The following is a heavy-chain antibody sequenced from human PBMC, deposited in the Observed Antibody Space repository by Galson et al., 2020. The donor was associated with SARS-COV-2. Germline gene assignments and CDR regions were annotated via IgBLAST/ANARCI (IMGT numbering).Heavy chain of an antibody. CDR1: GFIFSDSY. Sequence: GGSLRLTCVASGFIFSDSYMSWLRQAPGKGLEWVTTISRTSSYKYYADSVKGRLTVSRDNAKRSLFLQLNSLRVEDTAVYYCARDMHCPGGVCRFYGLDVWGQGTTVTVSS. J-gene: IGHJ6*02. CDR2: ISRTSSYK. CDR3: ARDMHCPGGVCRFYGLDV. V-gene: IGHV3-11*06. D-gene: IGHD2-8*02.